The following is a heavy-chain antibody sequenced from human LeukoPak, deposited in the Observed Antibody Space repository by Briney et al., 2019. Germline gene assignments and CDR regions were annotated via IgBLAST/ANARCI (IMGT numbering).Heavy chain of an antibody. D-gene: IGHD3-3*01. CDR2: IYYSGST. CDR1: GGSISSGGYY. CDR3: ARAGGDFWSGWYDY. Sequence: SETLSLTCTVSGGSISSGGYYWSWIRQPPGKGLEWIGYIYYSGSTNYNPSLKSRVTISVDTSKNQFSLKLSSVTAADTAVYYCARAGGDFWSGWYDYWGQGTLVTVSS. V-gene: IGHV4-61*08. J-gene: IGHJ4*02.